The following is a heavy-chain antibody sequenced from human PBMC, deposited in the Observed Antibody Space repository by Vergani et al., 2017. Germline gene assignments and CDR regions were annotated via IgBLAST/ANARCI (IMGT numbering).Heavy chain of an antibody. CDR3: ARIAFDILTDVMLFDI. D-gene: IGHD3-9*01. J-gene: IGHJ3*02. Sequence: QVTLKESGPVLVKPTETLTLTCTVSGCSLSNARMGVSWIRQPPGKALEWLAHIFSNDEKSYSTSLKSRLTISKDTSKSQVVLTLTNMDPVDTATYYCARIAFDILTDVMLFDIWGQGTMVTVSS. CDR2: IFSNDEK. V-gene: IGHV2-26*01. CDR1: GCSLSNARMG.